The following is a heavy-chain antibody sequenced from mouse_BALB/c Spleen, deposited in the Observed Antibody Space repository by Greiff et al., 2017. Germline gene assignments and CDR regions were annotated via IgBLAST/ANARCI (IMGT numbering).Heavy chain of an antibody. V-gene: IGHV5-15*02. CDR3: ARGFDY. J-gene: IGHJ2*01. CDR2: ISNLAYSI. CDR1: GFTFSDYG. Sequence: EVQVVESGGGLVQPGGSRKLSCAASGFTFSDYGMSWVRQAPGKGPEWVAFISNLAYSIYYADTVTGRFTISSENAKNTLYLEMSSLRSEDTAMYYCARGFDYWGQGTTLTVSS.